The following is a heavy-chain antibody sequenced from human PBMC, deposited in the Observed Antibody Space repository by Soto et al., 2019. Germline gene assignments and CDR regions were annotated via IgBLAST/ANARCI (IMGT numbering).Heavy chain of an antibody. J-gene: IGHJ6*02. Sequence: EVQLVESGGGLVQPGGSLRLSCAASGFTFSSYEMNWVRQAPGKGLEWVSYISSSGSTIYYADSVKGRFTISRDNAKNSLYLQMNSLRAEDTAVYYCARVRDFPYYGMDVWGQGTTVTVSS. V-gene: IGHV3-48*03. CDR1: GFTFSSYE. CDR3: ARVRDFPYYGMDV. D-gene: IGHD3-3*01. CDR2: ISSSGSTI.